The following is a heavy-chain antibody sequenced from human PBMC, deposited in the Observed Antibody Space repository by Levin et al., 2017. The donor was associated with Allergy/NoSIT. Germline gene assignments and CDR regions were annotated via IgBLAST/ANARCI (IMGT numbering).Heavy chain of an antibody. V-gene: IGHV1-69*02. Sequence: VASVKVSCKASGGTFSSYTITWVRQAPGQGLEWMGRIIPFLALANYAQKFQGRVTITADKSTNTAYMELSSLRSEDTAVYYCLIAARPPYYWGQGTLVTVSS. CDR1: GGTFSSYT. CDR2: IIPFLALA. J-gene: IGHJ4*02. D-gene: IGHD6-6*01. CDR3: LIAARPPYY.